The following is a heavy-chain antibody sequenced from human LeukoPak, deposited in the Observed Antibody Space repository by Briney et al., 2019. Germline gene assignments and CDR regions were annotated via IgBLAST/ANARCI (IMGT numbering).Heavy chain of an antibody. D-gene: IGHD3-10*01. J-gene: IGHJ6*03. CDR1: GFTFSSYA. CDR2: ISSNGGST. CDR3: TKSPSGGYYYYMDV. Sequence: GGSLRLSCAASGFTFSSYAMHWVRQAPGKGLEYVSAISSNGGSTYYANSVKGRFTISRDNSKNTLYLQMNSLRAEDTAVYYCTKSPSGGYYYYMDVWGKGTTVTISS. V-gene: IGHV3-64*01.